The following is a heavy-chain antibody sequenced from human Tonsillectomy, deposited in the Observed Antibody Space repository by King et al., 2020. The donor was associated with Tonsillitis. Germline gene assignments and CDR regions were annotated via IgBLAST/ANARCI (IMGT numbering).Heavy chain of an antibody. CDR1: GASINTYY. Sequence: QLQESGPGLVKPSETLSLTCTVSGASINTYYWSWIRQPPGKGLEWIGYIHYSGSTNYNPSLKSRVTISVDTSKNQFSLRLSSVTSADTAVYYCARAPSYFDYWGQGTLVTVSS. V-gene: IGHV4-59*01. CDR2: IHYSGST. CDR3: ARAPSYFDY. J-gene: IGHJ4*02.